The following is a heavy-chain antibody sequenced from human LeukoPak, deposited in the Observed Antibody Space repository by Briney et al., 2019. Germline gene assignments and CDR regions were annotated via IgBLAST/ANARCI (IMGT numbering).Heavy chain of an antibody. CDR3: AKTTVGYSSGRYPGWPADC. CDR1: GFPFNTYA. V-gene: IGHV3-23*01. CDR2: ICGSGGCT. D-gene: IGHD6-19*01. J-gene: IGHJ4*02. Sequence: GGSLRLSCAASGFPFNTYAIYWVRQAPGKGLEWVSGICGSGGCTYYADSVKGRFTISRDNSKNTVYLQMNSLTADDTAVYYCAKTTVGYSSGRYPGWPADCWGQGTLVTVSS.